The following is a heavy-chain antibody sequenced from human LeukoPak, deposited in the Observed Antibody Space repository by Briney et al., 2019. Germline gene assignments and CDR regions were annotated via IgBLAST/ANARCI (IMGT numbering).Heavy chain of an antibody. CDR1: GFTFSTYG. CDR3: AKDRYVGGTYYDY. J-gene: IGHJ4*02. V-gene: IGHV3-30*18. D-gene: IGHD1-26*01. Sequence: GGSLRLSCAASGFTFSTYGMHWVRQAPGKGLEWVAVISYDGSNKYYADSVKGRFTISRDNSKNTLYLQMNSLSAEDTAVYCCAKDRYVGGTYYDYWGQGTLVTVSS. CDR2: ISYDGSNK.